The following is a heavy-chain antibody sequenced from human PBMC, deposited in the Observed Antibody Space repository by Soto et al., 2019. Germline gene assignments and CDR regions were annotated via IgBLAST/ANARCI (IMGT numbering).Heavy chain of an antibody. D-gene: IGHD3-10*01. CDR3: ARGPGYFDY. J-gene: IGHJ4*02. CDR1: GFSLSTSGVG. V-gene: IGHV2-5*02. CDR2: IYWDDDK. Sequence: QITLKESGPTLVKPTQTLTLTCTFSGFSLSTSGVGVGWIRQPPGKALEWLALIYWDDDKRYSPSLKSRLTITKDTSKNQVVRTITNMDPVDTATYYCARGPGYFDYWGQGTLVTVSS.